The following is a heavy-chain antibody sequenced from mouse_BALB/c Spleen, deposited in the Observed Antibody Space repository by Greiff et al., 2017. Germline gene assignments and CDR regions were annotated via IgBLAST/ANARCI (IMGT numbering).Heavy chain of an antibody. V-gene: IGHV3-6*02. CDR1: GYSITSGYY. CDR2: ISYDGSN. Sequence: EVQLQESGPGLVKPSQSLSLTCSVTGYSITSGYYWNWIRQFPGNKLEWMGYISYDGSNNYNPSLKNRISITRDTSKNQFFLKLNSVTTEDTATYYCATHRYDRTWFAYWGQGTLVTVSA. D-gene: IGHD2-14*01. J-gene: IGHJ3*01. CDR3: ATHRYDRTWFAY.